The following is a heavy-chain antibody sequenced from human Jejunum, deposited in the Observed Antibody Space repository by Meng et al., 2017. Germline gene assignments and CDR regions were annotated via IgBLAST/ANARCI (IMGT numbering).Heavy chain of an antibody. CDR2: IYRSGST. V-gene: IGHV4-4*02. CDR3: ARDSTNTLGSQTYYFDY. J-gene: IGHJ4*02. Sequence: QVQLQQTGPRLVQPSGTLSLTCAVSGASISSSTWWCWVRQPPGKGLEWIGEIYRSGSTYYNPSLKSRVTISVDKSNNQFSLKLSSVTAADTAVYYCARDSTNTLGSQTYYFDYWGQGTLVTVSS. D-gene: IGHD2-2*02. CDR1: GASISSSTW.